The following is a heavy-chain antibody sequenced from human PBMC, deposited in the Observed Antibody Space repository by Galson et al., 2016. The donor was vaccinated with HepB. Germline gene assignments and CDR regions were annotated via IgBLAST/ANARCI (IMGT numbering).Heavy chain of an antibody. CDR1: GSSFSKYW. CDR3: SRLPYSSGNFYYSGMDV. V-gene: IGHV5-51*01. D-gene: IGHD3-22*01. J-gene: IGHJ6*02. CDR2: IYPDDSDT. Sequence: QSGAEVTKPGESLKISCKGSGSSFSKYWIAWVRQMPGKGLECMGIIYPDDSDTRYSPSFQGQVTISADKSISTAYLQWSSLRASDTAMYYCSRLPYSSGNFYYSGMDVWGQGTTVTVSS.